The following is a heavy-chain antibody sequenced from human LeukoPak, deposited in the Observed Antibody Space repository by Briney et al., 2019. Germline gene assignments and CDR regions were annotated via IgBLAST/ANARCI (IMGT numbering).Heavy chain of an antibody. J-gene: IGHJ4*02. Sequence: ASVKVSCKASGYTFTSYYMHCGLQAPGQGLEWMGIINPSGGSTSYAQKFQGRVTMTRDTSTSTVYMELSSLRSEDTALYYCARASSGLYYWGQGTLVTVSS. V-gene: IGHV1-46*01. CDR2: INPSGGST. CDR1: GYTFTSYY. D-gene: IGHD6-19*01. CDR3: ARASSGLYY.